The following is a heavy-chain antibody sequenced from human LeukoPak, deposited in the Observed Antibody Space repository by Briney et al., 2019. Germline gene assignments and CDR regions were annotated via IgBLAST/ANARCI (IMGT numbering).Heavy chain of an antibody. D-gene: IGHD1-14*01. J-gene: IGHJ4*02. V-gene: IGHV3-33*01. CDR3: ARKDRGFSIDY. Sequence: PGGSLRLSCAASGFTSSSYGMHWVRQAPGKGLEWVAVIWYDGSNKYYADSVKGRFTISRDNSKNTLYLQMNSLRAEDTAVYYCARKDRGFSIDYWGQGTLVTVSS. CDR1: GFTSSSYG. CDR2: IWYDGSNK.